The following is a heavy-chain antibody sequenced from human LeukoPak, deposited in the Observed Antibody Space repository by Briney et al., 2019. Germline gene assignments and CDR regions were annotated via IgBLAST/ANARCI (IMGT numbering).Heavy chain of an antibody. Sequence: SETLSLTCAVYGGSFSGYYWSWIRQPPGKGLEWIGEINHSGSTNYNPSLKSRVTISVDTSKNQFSLKLSSVTAADTAVYYCARTTTVTTQFDYWGQGTLVTVSS. CDR2: INHSGST. CDR3: ARTTTVTTQFDY. CDR1: GGSFSGYY. D-gene: IGHD4-11*01. J-gene: IGHJ4*02. V-gene: IGHV4-34*01.